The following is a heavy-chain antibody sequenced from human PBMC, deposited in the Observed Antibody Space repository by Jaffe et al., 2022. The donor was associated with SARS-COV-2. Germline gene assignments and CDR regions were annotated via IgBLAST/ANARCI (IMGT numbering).Heavy chain of an antibody. Sequence: EVQLVESGGGLVQPGGSLRLSCAASGFTFSSYDMHWVRQATGKGLEWVSAIGTAGDTYYPGSVKGRFTISRENGKNSLYLQMNSLRAGDTAVYYCARVASGASYYFDYWGQGTLVAVSS. D-gene: IGHD2-15*01. CDR3: ARVASGASYYFDY. V-gene: IGHV3-13*01. CDR2: IGTAGDT. CDR1: GFTFSSYD. J-gene: IGHJ4*02.